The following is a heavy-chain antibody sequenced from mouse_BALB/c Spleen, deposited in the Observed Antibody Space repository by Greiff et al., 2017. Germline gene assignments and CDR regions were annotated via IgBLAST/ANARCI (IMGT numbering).Heavy chain of an antibody. D-gene: IGHD2-1*01. CDR1: GYAFSSYW. J-gene: IGHJ3*01. CDR3: AREDGNYAAWFAY. Sequence: VKLMESGAELVRPGSSVKISCKASGYAFSSYWMNWVKQRPGQGLEWIGQIYPGDGDTNYNGKFKGKATLTADKSSSTAYMQLSSLTSEDSAVYFCAREDGNYAAWFAYWGQGTLVTVSA. V-gene: IGHV1-80*01. CDR2: IYPGDGDT.